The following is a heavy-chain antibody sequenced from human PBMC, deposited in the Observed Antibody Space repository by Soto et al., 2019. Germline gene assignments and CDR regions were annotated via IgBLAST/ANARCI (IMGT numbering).Heavy chain of an antibody. CDR2: IYYSGST. Sequence: SETLSLTCTVSGGSVSSGSYYWSWIRQPPGKGLEWIGYIYYSGSTNYNPSLKSLVTISVATAKNHFSRKLSSVTAADTAVYYCARDLLGGVWFGESTPLRDIYYYGMDVWGQGTTVTVSS. J-gene: IGHJ6*02. V-gene: IGHV4-61*01. D-gene: IGHD3-10*01. CDR1: GGSVSSGSYY. CDR3: ARDLLGGVWFGESTPLRDIYYYGMDV.